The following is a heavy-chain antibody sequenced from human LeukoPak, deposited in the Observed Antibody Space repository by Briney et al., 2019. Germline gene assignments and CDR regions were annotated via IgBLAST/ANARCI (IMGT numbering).Heavy chain of an antibody. J-gene: IGHJ4*02. D-gene: IGHD3-3*01. Sequence: SETLSLTCTVSGDSISTSAYYWSWIRQRPGTGLEWIAYIHYIGNAYSNLSLESRVTMSVDTSSNQFSLNVASVTAADTAVYYCARVRDDYFFDCWGQGILVTVSS. V-gene: IGHV4-31*03. CDR3: ARVRDDYFFDC. CDR1: GDSISTSAYY. CDR2: IHYIGNA.